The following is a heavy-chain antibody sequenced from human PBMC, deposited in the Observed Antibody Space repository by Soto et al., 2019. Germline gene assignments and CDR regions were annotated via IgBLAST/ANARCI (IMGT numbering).Heavy chain of an antibody. Sequence: GGSLRLSCAPSGFTFRSYGMHWVRQAPGKGLEWVAVIWYDGSQKYYADSVKGRFTISRDNSKNTLYLQMSSLRAEDTGVYYCARHVTNGGSHKDHSMDVWGQGTTVTVSS. CDR2: IWYDGSQK. CDR1: GFTFRSYG. D-gene: IGHD1-26*01. CDR3: ARHVTNGGSHKDHSMDV. J-gene: IGHJ6*02. V-gene: IGHV3-33*01.